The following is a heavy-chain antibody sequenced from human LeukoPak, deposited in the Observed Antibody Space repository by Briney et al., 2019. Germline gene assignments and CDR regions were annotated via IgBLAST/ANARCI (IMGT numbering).Heavy chain of an antibody. J-gene: IGHJ6*02. CDR1: GGSFSGYF. Sequence: SSETLSLTCAVYGGSFSGYFWNWIRQPPGKGLEWIGEINHSGSTNYNPSLKSRVTISVDTSKNQFSLKLSSVTAADTAVYYCARLRYCSSTSCYKYYYYGMDVWGQGTTVTVSS. CDR3: ARLRYCSSTSCYKYYYYGMDV. D-gene: IGHD2-2*02. V-gene: IGHV4-34*01. CDR2: INHSGST.